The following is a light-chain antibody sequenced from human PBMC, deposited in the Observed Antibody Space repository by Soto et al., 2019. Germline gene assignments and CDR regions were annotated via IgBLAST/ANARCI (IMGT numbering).Light chain of an antibody. V-gene: IGKV2-30*01. CDR2: KVS. CDR3: MQATHWPIT. CDR1: QSLVYSDGSRY. J-gene: IGKJ5*01. Sequence: DVVLTQSPISLPFTLLHPASISCRSSQSLVYSDGSRYLNWFLQRPGQSPRRLIYKVSYRDSGVPDRFSGSVSGTDFTLKISRVEAEDIGVYFCMQATHWPITFGQGTRLEIK.